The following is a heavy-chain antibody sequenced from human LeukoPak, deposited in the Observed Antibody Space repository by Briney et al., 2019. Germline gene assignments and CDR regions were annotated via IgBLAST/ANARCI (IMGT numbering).Heavy chain of an antibody. CDR2: IRYDGSNK. Sequence: PGGSLRLSCAASGFTFSSYGMHWVRQAPGKGLEWVAFIRYDGSNKYYADSVKGRFTISRDNSKNTLYLQMNSLRAEDTAVYYCAKDRIKYSGYDGGYFDYWGQGTLVTVSS. CDR3: AKDRIKYSGYDGGYFDY. CDR1: GFTFSSYG. V-gene: IGHV3-30*02. J-gene: IGHJ4*02. D-gene: IGHD5-12*01.